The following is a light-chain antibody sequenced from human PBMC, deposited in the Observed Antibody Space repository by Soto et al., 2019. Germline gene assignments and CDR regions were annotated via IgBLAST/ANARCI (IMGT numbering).Light chain of an antibody. J-gene: IGKJ3*01. Sequence: DIQMTQSPTSLSASVGDRVTITCQASQGIRNFVAWYQQKPGKAPKLLIYAASTLQSGVPSRFSDSGSGTDFTLTINSLQPEDVATYSCQKYSSVPVFGPGTKVEIK. CDR2: AAS. CDR1: QGIRNF. CDR3: QKYSSVPV. V-gene: IGKV1-27*01.